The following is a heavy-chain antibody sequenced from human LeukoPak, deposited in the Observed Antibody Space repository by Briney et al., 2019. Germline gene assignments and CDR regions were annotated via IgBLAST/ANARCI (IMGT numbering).Heavy chain of an antibody. V-gene: IGHV3-30*14. D-gene: IGHD1-14*01. Sequence: GGSLRLSCAASGFTFSSYAMHWVRQAPGKGLEWVAVISYDGSNKYYADSVKGRFTISRDNSKNTLYLQMNSLRAEDTAIYYCARSFWWNHGGYYMDVWGKGTTVTVSS. CDR2: ISYDGSNK. CDR1: GFTFSSYA. J-gene: IGHJ6*03. CDR3: ARSFWWNHGGYYMDV.